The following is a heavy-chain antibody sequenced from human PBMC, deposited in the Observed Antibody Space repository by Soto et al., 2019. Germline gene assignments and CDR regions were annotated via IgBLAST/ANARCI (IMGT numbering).Heavy chain of an antibody. Sequence: ESLKISCKGSGYSFTSYWISWVRQMPGKGLEWMGRIDPSDSYTNYSPSFQGHVTISADKSISTAYLQWSSLKASDTAMYYCARMGTAATDYYYCYGMDVWGQGTTVTVSS. CDR2: IDPSDSYT. D-gene: IGHD6-13*01. CDR1: GYSFTSYW. J-gene: IGHJ6*02. V-gene: IGHV5-10-1*01. CDR3: ARMGTAATDYYYCYGMDV.